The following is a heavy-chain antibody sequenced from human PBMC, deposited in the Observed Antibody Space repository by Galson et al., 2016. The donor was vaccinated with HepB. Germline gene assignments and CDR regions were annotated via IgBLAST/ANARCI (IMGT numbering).Heavy chain of an antibody. CDR1: GFTFSDYY. D-gene: IGHD5-24*01. Sequence: SLRLSCAASGFTFSDYYMSWLRQAPGKGLEWVSYISGSSSNTNCAASVQGRFTTSRDNASNSLYLQMNSLSAEDKAVYYCASTLLRGRNCYPYYFDYWGQGTLVTVSS. J-gene: IGHJ4*02. V-gene: IGHV3-11*06. CDR2: ISGSSSNT. CDR3: ASTLLRGRNCYPYYFDY.